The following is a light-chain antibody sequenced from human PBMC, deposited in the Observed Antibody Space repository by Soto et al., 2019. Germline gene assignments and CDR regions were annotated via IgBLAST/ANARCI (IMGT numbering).Light chain of an antibody. Sequence: QSALTQPASVSGSPGQSITISCTGTTNDVGGHTLVSWYQHHPGKAPQLVIFDVSSRPSGVSHRFSGSKSGNTASLTISGLQAEDEANYYCSSDTLSATMVFGGGTKVTVL. CDR3: SSDTLSATMV. CDR2: DVS. J-gene: IGLJ3*02. CDR1: TNDVGGHTL. V-gene: IGLV2-14*01.